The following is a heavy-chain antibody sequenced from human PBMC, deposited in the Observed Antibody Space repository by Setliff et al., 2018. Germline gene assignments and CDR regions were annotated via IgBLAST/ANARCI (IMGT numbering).Heavy chain of an antibody. J-gene: IGHJ3*02. D-gene: IGHD3-22*01. CDR2: INPSSGRT. V-gene: IGHV1-46*01. CDR1: GYTFTSHY. CDR3: ARDVFPYHYEGAFDI. Sequence: ASVKVSCKASGYTFTSHYMHWVRQAPGLGLEWMGTINPSSGRTSYAQKFQGRVTMTRDMSTSTVYMDMSSLRSEDTAVYYCARDVFPYHYEGAFDIWGQGTMVT.